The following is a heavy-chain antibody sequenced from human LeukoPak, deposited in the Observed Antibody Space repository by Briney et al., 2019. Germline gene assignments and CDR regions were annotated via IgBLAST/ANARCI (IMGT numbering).Heavy chain of an antibody. V-gene: IGHV3-48*04. CDR2: IGSSGRTI. J-gene: IGHJ4*02. D-gene: IGHD4/OR15-4a*01. Sequence: PGGSLRLSCAASGFTFTTYWMSWVRQAPGKGLEWVSYIGSSGRTIYYADSVKGRFTISRDNAKNSLYLQMNSLRAEDTAVYYCATDDYGAFDYWGQGTLVTVSS. CDR1: GFTFTTYW. CDR3: ATDDYGAFDY.